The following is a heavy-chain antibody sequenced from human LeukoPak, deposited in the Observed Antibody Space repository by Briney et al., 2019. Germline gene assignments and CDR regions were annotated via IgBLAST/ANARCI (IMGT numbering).Heavy chain of an antibody. CDR1: GFTFSSYW. CDR3: ARERVTVSSTLFDY. Sequence: GGTLRLFCAASGFTFSSYWMSWVRQAPGKGLEGGANIKQDGSEKYYVDSVKGRFTISRDNAKNSLYLQMNSLRAEDTAVYYCARERVTVSSTLFDYWGQGTLVTVSS. J-gene: IGHJ4*02. D-gene: IGHD4-17*01. V-gene: IGHV3-7*03. CDR2: IKQDGSEK.